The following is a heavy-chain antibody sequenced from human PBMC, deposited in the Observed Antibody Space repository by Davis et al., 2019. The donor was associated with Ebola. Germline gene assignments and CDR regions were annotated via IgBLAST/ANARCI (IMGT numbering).Heavy chain of an antibody. Sequence: PGGSLRLSCATSGFTFRTCGMTWVCQAPGKGLECVAAISMSGGSTDYADSVKGRFTISRDNSKDILYLQMNSLRVDDTALYYCVQGTTTCHVWGQGTLVTVSS. V-gene: IGHV3-23*01. CDR3: VQGTTTCHV. J-gene: IGHJ4*02. D-gene: IGHD2-2*01. CDR2: ISMSGGST. CDR1: GFTFRTCG.